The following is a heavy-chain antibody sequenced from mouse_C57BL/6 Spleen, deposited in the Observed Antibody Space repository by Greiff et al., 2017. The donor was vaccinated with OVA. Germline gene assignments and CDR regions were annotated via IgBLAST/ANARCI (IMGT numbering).Heavy chain of an antibody. J-gene: IGHJ1*03. D-gene: IGHD2-5*01. CDR1: GYSITSGYY. Sequence: ESGPGLVKPSQSLSLTCSVTGYSITSGYYWNWIRQFPGNKLEWMGYISYDGSNNYNPSLKNRISITRDTSKNQFFLKLNSVTTEDTATYYCAYSNYEYFDVWGTGTTVTVSS. CDR2: ISYDGSN. V-gene: IGHV3-6*01. CDR3: AYSNYEYFDV.